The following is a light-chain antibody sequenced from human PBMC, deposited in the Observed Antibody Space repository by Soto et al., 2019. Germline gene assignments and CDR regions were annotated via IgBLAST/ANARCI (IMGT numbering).Light chain of an antibody. CDR3: CSYAGSYTFYV. CDR1: SSDVGGYNY. V-gene: IGLV2-11*01. CDR2: DVS. Sequence: QSALTQPRSVSGSRGQSVTISCTGTSSDVGGYNYVSWYQQHPGTAPKLMIYDVSMRPSGVPDRFSGSKSGNTASLTISGLQAEDEADYYCCSYAGSYTFYVFGTGNKVTVL. J-gene: IGLJ1*01.